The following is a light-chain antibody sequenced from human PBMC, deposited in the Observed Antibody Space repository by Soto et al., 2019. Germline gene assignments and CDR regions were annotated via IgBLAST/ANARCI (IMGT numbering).Light chain of an antibody. CDR1: QSVLYGPNNKNS. V-gene: IGKV4-1*01. Sequence: DIVLTQSPDSLAVSLGERATINCKSSQSVLYGPNNKNSLAWYQQKPGQPPKLLIYWASTRESGVPDRFSGSGSGTDFTRTISSLQAEDVAVYYCQYRGTFGPGTKVNV. CDR3: QYRGT. CDR2: WAS. J-gene: IGKJ3*01.